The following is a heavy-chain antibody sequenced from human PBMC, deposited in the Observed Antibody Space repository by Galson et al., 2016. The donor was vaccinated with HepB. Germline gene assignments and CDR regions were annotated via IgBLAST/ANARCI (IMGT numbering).Heavy chain of an antibody. V-gene: IGHV3-20*04. CDR1: GFTFDDYG. CDR2: INWSGGST. CDR3: ARGDNGYFDK. J-gene: IGHJ4*02. Sequence: SLRLSCAASGFTFDDYGMTWVRQAPGKGLEWVSAINWSGGSTYYGDSVKGRFSISRDNAKHSLYLQMNSLRAGDTALYYCARGDNGYFDKWGQGTLVTVSS. D-gene: IGHD2-8*01.